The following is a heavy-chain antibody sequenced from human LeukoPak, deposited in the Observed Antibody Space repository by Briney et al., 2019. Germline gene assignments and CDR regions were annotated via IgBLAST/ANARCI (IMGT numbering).Heavy chain of an antibody. J-gene: IGHJ4*02. CDR1: GYRFTSYW. CDR3: ARGTIGYSSGWYFDY. D-gene: IGHD6-19*01. V-gene: IGHV5-51*01. Sequence: GESLKISCKGSGYRFTSYWIGWVRQLPGKGLEWMGIIYPGDSDTRYSPSFQGQVTISADKSISTAYLQWSSLKASDTAMYYCARGTIGYSSGWYFDYWGQGTLVTVSS. CDR2: IYPGDSDT.